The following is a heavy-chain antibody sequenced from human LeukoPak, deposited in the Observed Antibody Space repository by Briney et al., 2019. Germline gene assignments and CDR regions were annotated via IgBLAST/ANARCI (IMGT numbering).Heavy chain of an antibody. CDR3: ARVPGYCSSTSCYQYYYGMDV. Sequence: SETLSLTCAVSGGSISSGGYSWSWIRQPPGMEREGIGYIYRSSSTYYNPSLKSRVTISVDRSKNQFSLKLSSVTAADTAVYYCARVPGYCSSTSCYQYYYGMDVWGQGTTVTVSS. CDR1: GGSISSGGYS. D-gene: IGHD2-2*01. CDR2: IYRSSST. J-gene: IGHJ6*02. V-gene: IGHV4-30-2*01.